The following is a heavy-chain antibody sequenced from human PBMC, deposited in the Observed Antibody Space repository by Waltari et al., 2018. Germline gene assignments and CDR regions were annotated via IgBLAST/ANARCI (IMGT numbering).Heavy chain of an antibody. CDR1: GGSISRSSYY. V-gene: IGHV4-39*01. Sequence: QLQLQESGPGLMKPSETLSPTCTVSGGSISRSSYYWGWIRQSPGKGLEWIASMYYSVPTYYNPPREGRVTISGDTSKNQFSLRMSSVTAADTAVYYCARHWKRNGYRFDPWGQGTLVTVSS. J-gene: IGHJ5*02. CDR3: ARHWKRNGYRFDP. CDR2: MYYSVPT. D-gene: IGHD5-12*01.